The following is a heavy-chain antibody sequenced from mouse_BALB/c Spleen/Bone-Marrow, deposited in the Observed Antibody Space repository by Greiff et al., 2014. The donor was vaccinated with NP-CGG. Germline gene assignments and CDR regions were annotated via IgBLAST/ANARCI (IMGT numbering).Heavy chain of an antibody. V-gene: IGHV1S22*01. CDR3: TRWDYGYMDY. CDR1: CYPFTSYW. Sequence: LPPSGSELVGPGASGKLFCKASCYPFTSYWVPWVKQRHGPGLWWIGNIYPGSGSTNYDEKFKSKGTLTVDTSSSTAYMHLSSLTSEDSAVYYCTRWDYGYMDYWGQGTSVTVSS. D-gene: IGHD1-2*01. CDR2: IYPGSGST. J-gene: IGHJ4*01.